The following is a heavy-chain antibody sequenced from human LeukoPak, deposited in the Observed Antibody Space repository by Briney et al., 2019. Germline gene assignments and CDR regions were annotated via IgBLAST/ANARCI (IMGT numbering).Heavy chain of an antibody. CDR2: FSSSCGST. V-gene: IGHV3-23*01. CDR3: AKVRLATVGGRGFDY. Sequence: PGGSLRLSCVASGFTFSSYAMNWVRQAPGKGLEWVSAFSSSCGSTHYADSVKGRFTISRESSENTLFLQMSSLGAEDTAVYYCAKVRLATVGGRGFDYWGQGTLVTVSS. J-gene: IGHJ4*02. CDR1: GFTFSSYA. D-gene: IGHD5-24*01.